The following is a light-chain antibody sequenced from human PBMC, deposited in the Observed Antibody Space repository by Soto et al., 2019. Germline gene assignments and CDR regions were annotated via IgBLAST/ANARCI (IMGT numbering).Light chain of an antibody. CDR3: ASHAGSNNFV. J-gene: IGLJ2*01. CDR1: SSDVGAYDY. V-gene: IGLV2-8*01. Sequence: QSVLTQPPSASGSPGQSVTISCTGTSSDVGAYDYVSWYQQHPGKAPKLIIYEVIKRPSGVPDRFSGSKSGNTASLTVSGLQSEDEGYYYCASHAGSNNFVFGGGTKVTVL. CDR2: EVI.